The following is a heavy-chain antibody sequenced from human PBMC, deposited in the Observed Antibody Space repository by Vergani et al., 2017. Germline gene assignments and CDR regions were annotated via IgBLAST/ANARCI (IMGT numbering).Heavy chain of an antibody. V-gene: IGHV3-21*01. J-gene: IGHJ3*01. CDR3: VRDVRFSRT. CDR1: GFSFPGYA. CDR2: ISGNNDDV. Sequence: EVQLLESGGGLVQPGGSLRLSCEASGFSFPGYAMSWVRQAPGKGLEWVSSISGNNDDVYYADSVKGRFTISRDNAKNSLYLDMSSLRAEDTAVYYCVRDVRFSRTWGQGTLVAVSS.